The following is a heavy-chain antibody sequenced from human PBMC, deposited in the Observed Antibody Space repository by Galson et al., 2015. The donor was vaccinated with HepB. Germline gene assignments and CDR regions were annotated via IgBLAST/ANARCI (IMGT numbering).Heavy chain of an antibody. CDR3: AIPYGSGSYWLGGYFDY. CDR1: GYTFTSYG. V-gene: IGHV1-18*01. J-gene: IGHJ4*02. CDR2: ISAYNGNT. D-gene: IGHD3-10*01. Sequence: SVKVSCKASGYTFTSYGISWVRQAPGQGLEWMGWISAYNGNTNYAQKLQGRVTMTTDTSTSTAYMELRSLRSDDTAVYYCAIPYGSGSYWLGGYFDYWGQGTLVTVSS.